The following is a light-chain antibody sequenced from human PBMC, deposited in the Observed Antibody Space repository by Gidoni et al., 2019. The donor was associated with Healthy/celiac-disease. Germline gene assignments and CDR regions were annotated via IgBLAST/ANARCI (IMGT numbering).Light chain of an antibody. J-gene: IGKJ5*01. CDR1: QGISIW. CDR2: AAS. Sequence: QMPHSPCSVSASVAERVTITCPESQGISIWLAWYQQKPGKAPKLLIYAASRCQSGCPSRLSGSGSGTDFTLTIRSLQPDDFATYYCQQANSFPSTFGQGTRLEIK. CDR3: QQANSFPST. V-gene: IGKV1-12*01.